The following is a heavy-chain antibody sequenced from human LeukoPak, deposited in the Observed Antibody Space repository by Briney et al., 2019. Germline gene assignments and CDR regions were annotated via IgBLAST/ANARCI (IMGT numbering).Heavy chain of an antibody. J-gene: IGHJ4*02. V-gene: IGHV3-74*01. CDR1: GFTFSSYA. CDR3: VRGIGYCSGDSCSDY. D-gene: IGHD2-15*01. CDR2: INTDGSTT. Sequence: PGGSLRLSCSASGFTFSSYAMHWVRQAPGKGPLWVSRINTDGSTTSYVDSVKGRFTIPRDNAKHTLYLQMNSLRAEDTAVYYCVRGIGYCSGDSCSDYWGQGTLVTVSS.